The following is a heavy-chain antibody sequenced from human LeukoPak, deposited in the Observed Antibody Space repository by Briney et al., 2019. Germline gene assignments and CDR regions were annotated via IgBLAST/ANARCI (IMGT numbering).Heavy chain of an antibody. CDR3: VKDLYKGDSASWYFFHY. Sequence: GGSLRLSCSASGFIISNYAMHWLRQAPGKGLEYVSAISANGGSTYYADSVKGRFTISRDTSKNTLYLQMSSLRAEDTAMYHCVKDLYKGDSASWYFFHYWGQGTLVTVSS. D-gene: IGHD6-13*01. J-gene: IGHJ4*02. V-gene: IGHV3-64D*06. CDR2: ISANGGST. CDR1: GFIISNYA.